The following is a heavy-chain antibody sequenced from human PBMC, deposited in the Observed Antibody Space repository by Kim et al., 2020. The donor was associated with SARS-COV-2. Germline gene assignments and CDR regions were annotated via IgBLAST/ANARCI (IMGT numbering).Heavy chain of an antibody. CDR1: GFTFSTYT. CDR2: ISSSSSYI. CDR3: ASSVVCGGNCYSVDYGMDV. V-gene: IGHV3-21*06. D-gene: IGHD2-21*01. Sequence: GGSLRLSCASSGFTFSTYTMSWVRQAPGKGLEWVSSISSSSSYIYYADSLKGRFTISRDNAKNSLYLQMNSLRAEDTAVYYCASSVVCGGNCYSVDYGMDVWGQGTTVTVSS. J-gene: IGHJ6*02.